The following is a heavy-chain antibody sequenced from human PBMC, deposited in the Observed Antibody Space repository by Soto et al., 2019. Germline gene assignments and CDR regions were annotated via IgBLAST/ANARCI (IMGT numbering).Heavy chain of an antibody. CDR3: ARGGGLQLVRGTLKYYYYMDV. J-gene: IGHJ6*03. Sequence: QVQLVQSGAEVKKPGSSVKVSCKASGGTFSSYTISWVRQAPGQGLEWMGRIIPILGIANYAQKFQGRVTITADKSTSTAYMELSSLRSEDTAVYYCARGGGLQLVRGTLKYYYYMDVWGKGTTVTVSS. CDR1: GGTFSSYT. V-gene: IGHV1-69*02. CDR2: IIPILGIA. D-gene: IGHD6-13*01.